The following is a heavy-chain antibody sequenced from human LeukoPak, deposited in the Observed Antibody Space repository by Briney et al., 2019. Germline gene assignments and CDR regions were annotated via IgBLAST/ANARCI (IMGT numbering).Heavy chain of an antibody. CDR2: INHSGST. J-gene: IGHJ4*02. D-gene: IGHD2-2*01. Sequence: SETLSLTCAVYRESYSGYYWTWIRQPPGRGLEWVGEINHSGSTSYNPSLKSRVTISVDTSKNQFSLKLSSVTAADTAVYYCARVDIVVVPAAMRSRTSPRYYFDYWGQGTLVTVSS. CDR3: ARVDIVVVPAAMRSRTSPRYYFDY. CDR1: RESYSGYY. V-gene: IGHV4-34*09.